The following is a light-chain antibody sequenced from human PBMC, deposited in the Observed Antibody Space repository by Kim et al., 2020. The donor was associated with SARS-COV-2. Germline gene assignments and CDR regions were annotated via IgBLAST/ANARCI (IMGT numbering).Light chain of an antibody. CDR1: RLGDKY. Sequence: LSPGQTASLTCSGDRLGDKYACWYQQKPGQSPVVVIHQDSTRPSGIPERFSGSNSGNTATLTISGTQAMDEADYYCQAWDSRTVVFGGGTQLTVL. CDR3: QAWDSRTVV. V-gene: IGLV3-1*01. J-gene: IGLJ2*01. CDR2: QDS.